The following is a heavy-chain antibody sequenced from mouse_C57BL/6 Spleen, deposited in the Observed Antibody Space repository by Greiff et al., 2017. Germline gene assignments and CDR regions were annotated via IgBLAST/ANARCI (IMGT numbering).Heavy chain of an antibody. J-gene: IGHJ4*01. D-gene: IGHD3-2*02. CDR3: AEGQHRERAMDY. V-gene: IGHV1-52*01. CDR2: IHPSDSET. Sequence: QVQLQQPGAELVRPGSSVKLSCKASGYTFTSYWMHWVKQRPIQGLEWIGNIHPSDSETHYNQKFKDKATLTVDKSSSTAYMQLSSLTSEDSAVYYGAEGQHRERAMDYWGQGTSVTVSS. CDR1: GYTFTSYW.